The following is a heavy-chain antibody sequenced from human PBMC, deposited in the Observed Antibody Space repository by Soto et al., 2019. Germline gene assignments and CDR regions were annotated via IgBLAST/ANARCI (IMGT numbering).Heavy chain of an antibody. J-gene: IGHJ5*02. Sequence: QLQLQESGPGLVKPSETLSLTCTVSGASISSPSYYWGWIRQSPGKGLEWIGSIYYSGTTHYNPSLKSRVTASVDTSNMQFSLTLSSVTAAEAATYYGVRQQNRPTAGDAGGQGTRVTVSS. CDR1: GASISSPSYY. CDR3: VRQQNRPTAGDA. CDR2: IYYSGTT. V-gene: IGHV4-39*01. D-gene: IGHD6-19*01.